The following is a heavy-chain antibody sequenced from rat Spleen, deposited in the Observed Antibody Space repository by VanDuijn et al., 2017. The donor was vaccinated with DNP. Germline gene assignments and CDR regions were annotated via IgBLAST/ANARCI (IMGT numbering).Heavy chain of an antibody. Sequence: EVQLVESGGGLVRPGRSLKLSCATSGFTFSDCNMAWVRQAPKKGLEWVASVNTGGGITYYRDSVKGLFIVSRDNAKSTLYLQMDSLRSEDTATYYCIRRGVKGLFSNWGQGTLVTVSS. D-gene: IGHD4-3*01. CDR3: IRRGVKGLFSN. V-gene: IGHV5S23*01. CDR2: VNTGGGIT. J-gene: IGHJ3*01. CDR1: GFTFSDCN.